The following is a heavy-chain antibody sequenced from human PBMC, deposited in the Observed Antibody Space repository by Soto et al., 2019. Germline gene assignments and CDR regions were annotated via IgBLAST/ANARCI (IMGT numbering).Heavy chain of an antibody. Sequence: GGSLRLSCAASGFTLSSYAMSWVRQAPGKGLEWVSTFSGTGGYTYYADSVKGRFTISRDDSKNTLFLHMNSLRAADTAVYYCARGQRALVTYGPFDPWGQGTLVTVSS. CDR2: FSGTGGYT. CDR1: GFTLSSYA. CDR3: ARGQRALVTYGPFDP. D-gene: IGHD4-17*01. V-gene: IGHV3-23*01. J-gene: IGHJ5*02.